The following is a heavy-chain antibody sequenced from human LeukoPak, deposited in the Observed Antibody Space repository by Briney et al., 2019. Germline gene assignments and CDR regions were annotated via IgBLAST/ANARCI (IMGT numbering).Heavy chain of an antibody. CDR3: AREDCSGGSCNMRINWSDP. J-gene: IGHJ5*02. V-gene: IGHV1-2*02. CDR1: GYTFTGYY. D-gene: IGHD2-15*01. Sequence: ASVKVSCKASGYTFTGYYMHWVRQAPGQGLEWMGWINPNSGGTNYAQKSQGRVTMTRDTSISTAYMELSRLRSDDTAVYYCAREDCSGGSCNMRINWSDPWGQGTLVTVSS. CDR2: INPNSGGT.